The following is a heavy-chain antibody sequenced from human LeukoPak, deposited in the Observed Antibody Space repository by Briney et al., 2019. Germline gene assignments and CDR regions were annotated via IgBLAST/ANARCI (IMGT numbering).Heavy chain of an antibody. Sequence: PSETLSLTCTVSGGFISSSSYYWGWIRQPPGMGLEWIGSIYYSGSTYYNPSLKSRVTISVDTSKNQFSLKLSSVTAADTAVYSCARGVPTAGKLNHLNWFDPWGQGTLVTVSS. CDR1: GGFISSSSYY. J-gene: IGHJ5*02. CDR3: ARGVPTAGKLNHLNWFDP. D-gene: IGHD2-2*01. V-gene: IGHV4-39*01. CDR2: IYYSGST.